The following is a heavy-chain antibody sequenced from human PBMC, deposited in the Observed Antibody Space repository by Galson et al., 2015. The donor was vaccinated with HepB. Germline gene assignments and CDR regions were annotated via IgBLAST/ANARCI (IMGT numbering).Heavy chain of an antibody. V-gene: IGHV3-9*01. D-gene: IGHD3-3*02. CDR2: ISWNSGSI. CDR1: GFTFDDYA. CDR3: AKSISPDYYYSYMDV. J-gene: IGHJ6*03. Sequence: SLRLSCAASGFTFDDYAMHWVRQAPGKGLEWVSGISWNSGSIGYADSVKGRFTISRDNAKNSLYLQMNSLRAEDTALYYCAKSISPDYYYSYMDVWGKGTTVTVSS.